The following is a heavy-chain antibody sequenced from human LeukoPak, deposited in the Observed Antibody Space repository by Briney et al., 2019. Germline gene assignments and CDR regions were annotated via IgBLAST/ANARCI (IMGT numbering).Heavy chain of an antibody. CDR3: AREFTVTTAGDYYYYMDV. CDR2: ISSSSSTI. Sequence: PGGSLRLSCAASGLTFSNAYMTWVRQAPGKGLEWVSYISSSSSTIYYADSVKGRFTISRDNAKNSLYLQMNSLRAEDTAVYYCAREFTVTTAGDYYYYMDVWGKGTTVTVSS. J-gene: IGHJ6*03. D-gene: IGHD4-17*01. CDR1: GLTFSNAY. V-gene: IGHV3-48*01.